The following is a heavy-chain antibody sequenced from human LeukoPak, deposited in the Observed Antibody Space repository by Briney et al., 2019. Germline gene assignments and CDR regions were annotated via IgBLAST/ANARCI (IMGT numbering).Heavy chain of an antibody. CDR1: GGSISSFY. J-gene: IGHJ4*02. Sequence: SETLSLTCTVSGGSISSFYWNWIWQPAGKGLEWIGRIYNSGSTNHNPSLKSRLSMSVDTSKNQFSLNLRSVTVADTAIYYCAREWELVFDYWGQGTLVTVSS. CDR3: AREWELVFDY. D-gene: IGHD1-26*01. CDR2: IYNSGST. V-gene: IGHV4-4*07.